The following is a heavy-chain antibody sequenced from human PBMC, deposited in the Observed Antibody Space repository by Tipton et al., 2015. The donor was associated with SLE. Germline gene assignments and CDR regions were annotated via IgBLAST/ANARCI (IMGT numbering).Heavy chain of an antibody. D-gene: IGHD3-3*01. CDR2: VYITGSP. CDR1: GVSISSGSYY. Sequence: TLSLTCTVSGVSISSGSYYWNWIRQPAGKGLEWIGRVYITGSPYYNPSLESRVTISVDTSKNQFSLNLSSVTAADTAVYYCARAGGYYDFLYGMDVWGQGTTVTVSS. J-gene: IGHJ6*02. V-gene: IGHV4-61*02. CDR3: ARAGGYYDFLYGMDV.